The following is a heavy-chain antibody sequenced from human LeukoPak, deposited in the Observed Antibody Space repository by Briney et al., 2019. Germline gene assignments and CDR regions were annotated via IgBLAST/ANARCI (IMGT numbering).Heavy chain of an antibody. CDR3: ARHIVVVVAANFFDY. V-gene: IGHV3-23*01. CDR1: GFSFSNYA. J-gene: IGHJ4*02. Sequence: PGGSLRLSCAASGFSFSNYAMSWVRQAPGKVLEWISMISGSGNSIYYADSVKGRFTVSRDNSKNTLYLQVNSLRAEDTAVYYCARHIVVVVAANFFDYWGQGTQVTVSS. D-gene: IGHD2-15*01. CDR2: ISGSGNSI.